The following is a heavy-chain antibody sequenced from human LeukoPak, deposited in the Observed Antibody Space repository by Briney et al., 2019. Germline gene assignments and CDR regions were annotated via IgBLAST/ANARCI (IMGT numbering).Heavy chain of an antibody. Sequence: GSLRLSCAASGFTFSTYAMTWVRQAPGKGLEWVSAIGRGGATTYYADSVRGRFTISRDNSKNTLYLQMNSLRAEDTAVYYCAKGDYYGSGSYFFDSWGQGALVTVSS. V-gene: IGHV3-23*01. D-gene: IGHD3-10*01. CDR1: GFTFSTYA. J-gene: IGHJ4*02. CDR3: AKGDYYGSGSYFFDS. CDR2: IGRGGATT.